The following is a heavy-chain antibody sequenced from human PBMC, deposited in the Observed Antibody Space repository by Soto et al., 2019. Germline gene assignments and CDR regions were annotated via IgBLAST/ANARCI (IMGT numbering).Heavy chain of an antibody. J-gene: IGHJ4*02. CDR3: ARYGAHLDY. CDR1: GYTFTNFY. CDR2: INPSGGST. Sequence: QVQLVQSGAEVKKPGASVKVSCKASGYTFTNFYMHWVRQAPGQGLEWMGVINPSGGSTSYAQKFQGRVTLTRDTSTNTIYMELSSLRSEDTAVYYCARYGAHLDYWGQGTLVTVSS. V-gene: IGHV1-46*03. D-gene: IGHD2-8*01.